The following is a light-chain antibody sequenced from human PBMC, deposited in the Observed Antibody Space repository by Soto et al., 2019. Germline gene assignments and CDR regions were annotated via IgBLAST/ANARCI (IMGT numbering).Light chain of an antibody. V-gene: IGKV3-11*01. CDR1: QSFRGL. Sequence: EVVLTQSPVTLSLSPGERATLSCSASQSFRGLLAWYQQKPGQAPRLLIYDAYNRATGIPPRFSGSGSGTDFTLTISSLEPEDSAVYYCQQRHMWPITFGQGTRLEMK. CDR2: DAY. CDR3: QQRHMWPIT. J-gene: IGKJ5*01.